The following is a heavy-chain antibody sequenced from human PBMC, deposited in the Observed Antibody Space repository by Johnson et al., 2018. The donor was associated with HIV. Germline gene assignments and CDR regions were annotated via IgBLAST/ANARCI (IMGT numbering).Heavy chain of an antibody. D-gene: IGHD4-23*01. J-gene: IGHJ3*02. CDR3: ARWGVVTPHAFDI. Sequence: VQLVESGGGLVQPGGSLRLSCAASGFTVSSNYMSWVRQAPGKGLEWVLVIYSGGSTYYADAVKGRFTISSDNSKNTLYLQMNSLRAEDTAVYYCARWGVVTPHAFDIWGQGTMVTVSS. V-gene: IGHV3-66*02. CDR2: IYSGGST. CDR1: GFTVSSNY.